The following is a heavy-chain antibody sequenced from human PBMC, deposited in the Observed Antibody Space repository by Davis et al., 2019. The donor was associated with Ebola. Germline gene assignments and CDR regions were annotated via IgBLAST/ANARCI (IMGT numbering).Heavy chain of an antibody. CDR3: ARDVPGYYGMDV. D-gene: IGHD3-10*02. CDR2: ISSSSSTI. Sequence: GESLKISCAASFFPFLSYSMNWVRQAPGKGLEWVLYISSSSSTIYYADSLKGRFTISRDNAKNSVYLQMNSLRAEDTAVYFCARDVPGYYGMDVWGQGTT. CDR1: FFPFLSYS. J-gene: IGHJ6*02. V-gene: IGHV3-48*04.